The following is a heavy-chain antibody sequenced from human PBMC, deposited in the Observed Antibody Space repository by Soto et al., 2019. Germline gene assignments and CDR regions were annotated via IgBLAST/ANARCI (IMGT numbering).Heavy chain of an antibody. CDR2: IKSLSDGGTA. CDR3: YIPFYYHSMDV. V-gene: IGHV3-15*01. J-gene: IGHJ6*02. D-gene: IGHD3-10*01. Sequence: EVQLVESGGGLVKPGGSLRISCTASGFTFSHAWMTWVRQTPGMGLEWVGRIKSLSDGGTADYGAPVKGRFTLSRDDPRNTVFLQMTSLKTDDTAVYYCYIPFYYHSMDVWGQGTTVTVSS. CDR1: GFTFSHAW.